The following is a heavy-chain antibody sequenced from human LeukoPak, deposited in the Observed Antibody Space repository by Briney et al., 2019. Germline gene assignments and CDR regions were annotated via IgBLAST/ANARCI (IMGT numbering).Heavy chain of an antibody. J-gene: IGHJ3*02. Sequence: PSETLSLTCTVSGGSISSGGYYWSWIRQHPGKGLEWIGYIYYSGSTYYNPSLKSRVTISVDTSKNQFSLKLSSVTAADTAVYYCARSPSTDNDAFDIWGQGTMVTVSS. D-gene: IGHD4-17*01. CDR3: ARSPSTDNDAFDI. CDR1: GGSISSGGYY. V-gene: IGHV4-31*03. CDR2: IYYSGST.